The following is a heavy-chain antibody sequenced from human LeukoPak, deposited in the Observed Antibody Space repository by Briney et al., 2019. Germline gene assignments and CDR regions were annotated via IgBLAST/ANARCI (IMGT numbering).Heavy chain of an antibody. V-gene: IGHV3-23*01. D-gene: IGHD3-10*01. CDR2: ISGSGGST. CDR3: AKDGEPYYYGSGTAFDY. Sequence: GESLRLSCAASGFTFSSYGMSWVRQAPGKGLEWVSAISGSGGSTYYADSVKGRFTISRDNSKNTLYLQMNSLRAEDTAVYYCAKDGEPYYYGSGTAFDYWGQGTLVTVSS. J-gene: IGHJ4*02. CDR1: GFTFSSYG.